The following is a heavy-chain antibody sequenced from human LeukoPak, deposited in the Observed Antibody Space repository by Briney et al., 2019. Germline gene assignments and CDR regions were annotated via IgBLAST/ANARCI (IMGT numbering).Heavy chain of an antibody. Sequence: SETLSLTCAVYGGSFSGYYWSWIRQPPGKGLEWIGEINHSGSTNYNPSLKSRVTISVDMSKNQFSLKLSSVTAADTAVYYCARESAAAADYWGQGTLVTVSS. CDR3: ARESAAAADY. J-gene: IGHJ4*02. V-gene: IGHV4-34*01. D-gene: IGHD6-13*01. CDR1: GGSFSGYY. CDR2: INHSGST.